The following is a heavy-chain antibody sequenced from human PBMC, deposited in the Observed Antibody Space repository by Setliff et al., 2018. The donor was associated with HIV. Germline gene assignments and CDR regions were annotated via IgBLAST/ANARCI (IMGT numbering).Heavy chain of an antibody. CDR2: INPSGDTT. J-gene: IGHJ6*03. D-gene: IGHD3-16*01. CDR3: ARDLHTFMINSYYYYMDL. CDR1: QYSFTNYY. V-gene: IGHV1-46*01. Sequence: GASVKVSCKVSQYSFTNYYIHWVRQAPGQGLEWMGIINPSGDTTIYAQKFQGKVTMTRDTSTSTVYMELSSLRSEDTAVYYCARDLHTFMINSYYYYMDLWGAGTTVTVSS.